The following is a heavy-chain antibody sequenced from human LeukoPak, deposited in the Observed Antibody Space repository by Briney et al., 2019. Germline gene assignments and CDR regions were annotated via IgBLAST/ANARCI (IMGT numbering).Heavy chain of an antibody. CDR1: GGTFSSYA. CDR2: IIPIFGTA. Sequence: SVKVSCKASGGTFSSYAISWVRQAPGQGLEWMGGIIPIFGTANYAQKFQGRVTIIADESTSTAYMELSSLRSEDTAVYYCARGSLLVYRNWFDPWGQGTLVTVSS. CDR3: ARGSLLVYRNWFDP. D-gene: IGHD2-8*01. J-gene: IGHJ5*02. V-gene: IGHV1-69*13.